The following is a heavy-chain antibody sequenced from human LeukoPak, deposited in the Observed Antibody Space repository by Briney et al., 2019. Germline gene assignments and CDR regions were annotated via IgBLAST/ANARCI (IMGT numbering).Heavy chain of an antibody. J-gene: IGHJ4*02. D-gene: IGHD1-26*01. CDR2: INHSGNT. CDR3: ALGYHDVWER. Sequence: SETLSLTCAVPSGSISSTTWWSWVRQPPGKGLEWIGEINHSGNTYYNPSLTGRVTISVDRSDNQFSLKVNSVTAADTAVYYCALGYHDVWERWGQGTLVTVSS. CDR1: SGSISSTTW. V-gene: IGHV4-4*02.